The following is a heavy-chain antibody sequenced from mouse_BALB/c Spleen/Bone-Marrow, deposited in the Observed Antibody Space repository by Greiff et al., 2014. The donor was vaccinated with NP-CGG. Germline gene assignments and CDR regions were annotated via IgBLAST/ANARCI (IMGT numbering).Heavy chain of an antibody. CDR2: INPSNGRT. Sequence: VKLMESGAELVKPGASVKLSCKASGYTFTSYWMHWVKQRPGQGLEWIGEINPSNGRTNYNEKFKSKATLTVDKSSSTAYMQRSSLTSEDSAVYYCARYLHYYGSSYGYFDVWGAGTTVTVSS. J-gene: IGHJ1*01. CDR1: GYTFTSYW. CDR3: ARYLHYYGSSYGYFDV. D-gene: IGHD1-1*01. V-gene: IGHV1S81*02.